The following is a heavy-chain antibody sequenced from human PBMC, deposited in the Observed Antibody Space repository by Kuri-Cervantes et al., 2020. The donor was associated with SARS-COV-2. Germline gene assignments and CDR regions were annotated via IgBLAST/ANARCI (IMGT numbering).Heavy chain of an antibody. V-gene: IGHV4-39*01. CDR1: GGSISSSSYY. J-gene: IGHJ3*02. D-gene: IGHD1-26*01. CDR2: IYYSGST. CDR3: AKPSGNYHDAFDI. Sequence: SETLSLTCTVSGGSISSSSYYWGWIRQPPGKGLEWIGSIYYSGSTYYNPSLKSRVTISVDTSKNQFSLELSSVTAADTAVYYCAKPSGNYHDAFDIWGQGPMVTVSS.